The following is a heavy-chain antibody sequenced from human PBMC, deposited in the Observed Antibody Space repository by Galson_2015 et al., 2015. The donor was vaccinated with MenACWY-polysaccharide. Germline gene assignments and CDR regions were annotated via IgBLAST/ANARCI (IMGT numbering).Heavy chain of an antibody. CDR1: GFTFSSYD. V-gene: IGHV3-30*02. D-gene: IGHD6-6*01. CDR3: ARRPSRSRYDFDY. Sequence: SLRLSCAASGFTFSSYDMHWVRQAPGKGLEWVAFIWYDGTNKYYADSLKGRFTISRGNSKNTLYLQMNSLRTEDTAVYYCARRPSRSRYDFDYWGQGTLVTVSS. J-gene: IGHJ4*02. CDR2: IWYDGTNK.